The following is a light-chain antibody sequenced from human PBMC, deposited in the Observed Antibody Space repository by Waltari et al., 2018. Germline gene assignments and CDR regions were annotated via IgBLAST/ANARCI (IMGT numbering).Light chain of an antibody. Sequence: EVVLTQSPGTLSLSPGERATLSCRASQSISKYLVWYQQRPGQAPRLLIYAASTRATGVPDRFSGSGSGTDFSLTTSRLEPEDFAVYYCQNHERLPATFGQGTRVEIK. V-gene: IGKV3-20*01. CDR1: QSISKY. J-gene: IGKJ1*01. CDR2: AAS. CDR3: QNHERLPAT.